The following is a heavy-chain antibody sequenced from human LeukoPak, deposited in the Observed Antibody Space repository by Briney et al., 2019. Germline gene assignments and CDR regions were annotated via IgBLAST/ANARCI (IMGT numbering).Heavy chain of an antibody. D-gene: IGHD3-3*01. V-gene: IGHV3-21*01. J-gene: IGHJ5*02. CDR3: ARRRDYDFWSGYFLWFDP. Sequence: GGSLRLSCAASGFTFSSYGMNWVRQAPGKGLEWVSSISSSSSYIYYADSVKGRFTISRDNAKNSLYLQMNSLRAEDTAVYYCARRRDYDFWSGYFLWFDPWGQGTLVTVSS. CDR2: ISSSSSYI. CDR1: GFTFSSYG.